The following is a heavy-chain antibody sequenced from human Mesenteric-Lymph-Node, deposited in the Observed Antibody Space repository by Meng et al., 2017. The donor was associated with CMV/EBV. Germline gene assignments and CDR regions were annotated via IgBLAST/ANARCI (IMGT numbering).Heavy chain of an antibody. J-gene: IGHJ4*02. CDR2: ISEDGSST. CDR1: GFSSSSHW. CDR3: ARAMSINYYSNRALDL. D-gene: IGHD3-10*01. Sequence: GFSSSSHWMYWVRHGPGKGLVCVSRISEDGSSTAYAESVRGRFTISRDNAKNTVSLQMNSLRVEDTAVYFCARAMSINYYSNRALDLWGQGVLVTVSS. V-gene: IGHV3-74*01.